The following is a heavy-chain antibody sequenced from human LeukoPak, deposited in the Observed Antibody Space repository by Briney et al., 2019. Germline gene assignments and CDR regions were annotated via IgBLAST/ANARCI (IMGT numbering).Heavy chain of an antibody. CDR3: AKSDVGGGVKFDH. Sequence: ASVKVSCKASGYTFTSYDINWVRQATGQGLEWMGWMNPDSGATGYEQKFQGRVTMTRDTSITTAYLELTSLTSEDTAVYYCAKSDVGGGVKFDHWGQGTLVTVSS. CDR1: GYTFTSYD. CDR2: MNPDSGAT. J-gene: IGHJ4*02. V-gene: IGHV1-8*01. D-gene: IGHD3-16*01.